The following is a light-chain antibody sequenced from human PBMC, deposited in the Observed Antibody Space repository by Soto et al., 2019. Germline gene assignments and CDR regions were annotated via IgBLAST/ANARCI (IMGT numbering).Light chain of an antibody. J-gene: IGKJ4*01. Sequence: EIVLTQSPSTLSLSPGERATLSCRASQSVSTYLAWYQQKPGQAPRLLIYEASNRATGIPARFRGSGSGTACTLTISSLEPEYFAVYYCQHHNYWPPGAAFGGGTKVEIK. CDR2: EAS. CDR1: QSVSTY. CDR3: QHHNYWPPGAA. V-gene: IGKV3-11*01.